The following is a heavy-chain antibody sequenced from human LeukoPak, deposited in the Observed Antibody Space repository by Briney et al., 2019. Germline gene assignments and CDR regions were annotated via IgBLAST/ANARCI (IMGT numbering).Heavy chain of an antibody. Sequence: GASVKVPCKVSGYTLTELSMHWVRQAPGKGLEWMGGFDPEDGETIYAQKFQGRVTMTEDTSTDTAYMELSSLRSEDTAVYYCATATIYSSSWYGYYFDYWGQGTLVTVSS. J-gene: IGHJ4*02. D-gene: IGHD6-13*01. CDR1: GYTLTELS. V-gene: IGHV1-24*01. CDR2: FDPEDGET. CDR3: ATATIYSSSWYGYYFDY.